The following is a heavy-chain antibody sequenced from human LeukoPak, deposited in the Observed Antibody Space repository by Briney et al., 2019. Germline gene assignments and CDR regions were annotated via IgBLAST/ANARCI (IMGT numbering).Heavy chain of an antibody. V-gene: IGHV3-74*01. CDR1: GFTFSDYW. Sequence: GGSLRLSCAASGFTFSDYWMHWVRQAPGKGLVWVSRIHRDGSSTTYADSVKGRFTISKDNAKNTLYLQMNSLRAEDTAMYYCARGTEGYTYGEFDSWGQGTLVTVSS. D-gene: IGHD5-18*01. CDR3: ARGTEGYTYGEFDS. CDR2: IHRDGSST. J-gene: IGHJ5*01.